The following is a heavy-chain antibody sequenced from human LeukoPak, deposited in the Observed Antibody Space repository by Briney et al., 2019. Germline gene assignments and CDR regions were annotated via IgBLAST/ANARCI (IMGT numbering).Heavy chain of an antibody. CDR3: AKGMGRSWSHGY. J-gene: IGHJ4*02. V-gene: IGHV3-53*01. CDR1: GFTVGNDY. D-gene: IGHD2-8*01. CDR2: IYGDGRT. Sequence: GGSLRLSCAVSGFTVGNDYMSWVRQAPGKGLEWVSLIYGDGRTLYADSVKGRFTISRDNSKNTLYLQMNSLRGDDTAAYYCAKGMGRSWSHGYWGQGTLVTVSS.